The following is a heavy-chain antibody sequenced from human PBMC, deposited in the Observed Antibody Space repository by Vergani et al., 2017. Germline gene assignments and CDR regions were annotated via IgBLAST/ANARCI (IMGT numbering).Heavy chain of an antibody. D-gene: IGHD6-19*01. V-gene: IGHV4-39*02. Sequence: QLQLQESGPGLVKPSETLSLTCTVSGGSISSSSYYWGWIRQPPGKGLEWIGSIYYSGSTYYNPSLKSRVTISVDTSKNQFSLKLSSVTAADTAEYYCAKEQWLDKYYYYGMDVWGQGTTVTVSS. CDR2: IYYSGST. CDR3: AKEQWLDKYYYYGMDV. J-gene: IGHJ6*02. CDR1: GGSISSSSYY.